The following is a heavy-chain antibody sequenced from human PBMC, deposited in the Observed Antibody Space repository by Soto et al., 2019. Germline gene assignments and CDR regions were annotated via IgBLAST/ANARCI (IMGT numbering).Heavy chain of an antibody. CDR3: ARSPDYYDSSGYFGFNDY. J-gene: IGHJ4*02. D-gene: IGHD3-22*01. V-gene: IGHV4-39*01. CDR2: IYYSGST. Sequence: SETLSLTCTVSGGSISSSSYYWGWIRQPPGKGLEWIGSIYYSGSTYYNPSLKSRVTISVDTSKNQFSLKLSSVTAADTAVYYCARSPDYYDSSGYFGFNDYWGQGTLVT. CDR1: GGSISSSSYY.